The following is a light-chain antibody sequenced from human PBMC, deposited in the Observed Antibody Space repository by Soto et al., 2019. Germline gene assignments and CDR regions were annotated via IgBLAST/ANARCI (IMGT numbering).Light chain of an antibody. CDR2: GAS. CDR1: QSVSSSY. Sequence: EIVLTQSPGTLSLSPGERPTLSCRASQSVSSSYLAWYQQKPGQAPRLLIYGASSRATGIPDRFSGSGSGTDFTLTISRLEPEDFAVYYCQQYGSSPRTFGGGTKVDIK. J-gene: IGKJ4*01. CDR3: QQYGSSPRT. V-gene: IGKV3-20*01.